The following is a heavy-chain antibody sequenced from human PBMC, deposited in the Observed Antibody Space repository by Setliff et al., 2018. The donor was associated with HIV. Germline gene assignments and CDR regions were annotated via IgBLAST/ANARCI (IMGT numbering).Heavy chain of an antibody. D-gene: IGHD2-2*01. CDR2: ISGGGDST. J-gene: IGHJ4*02. V-gene: IGHV3-23*01. Sequence: GGSLRLSCAASGFTFSSYGMSWVRQAPGKGLEWVSIISGGGDSTYYADSVKGRFTISRDKSKNTLYLQMNSLRAEDTAVYYCAKEPATWTSTYLDYWGQGTLVTVSS. CDR3: AKEPATWTSTYLDY. CDR1: GFTFSSYG.